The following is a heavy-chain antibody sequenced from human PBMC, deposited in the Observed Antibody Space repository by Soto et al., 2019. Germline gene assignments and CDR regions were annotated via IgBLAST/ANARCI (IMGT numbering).Heavy chain of an antibody. CDR3: VRQRDGGRGAFDI. CDR1: GGSISSSYYY. CDR2: IYYGGST. V-gene: IGHV4-39*01. D-gene: IGHD6-25*01. Sequence: QLQLQESGPGLVKPSETLSLTCTVSGGSISSSYYYWGWIRQPPGKGLEWIGSIYYGGSTYYNPSLKSRVTVSVDTSKNQFSLKLSSVTAADTAVYYCVRQRDGGRGAFDIWGQGTVVTVSS. J-gene: IGHJ3*02.